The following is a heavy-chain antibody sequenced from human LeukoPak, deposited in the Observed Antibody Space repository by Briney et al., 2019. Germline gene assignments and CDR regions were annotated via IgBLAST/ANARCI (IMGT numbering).Heavy chain of an antibody. CDR3: ARRSAVPAAMRGIYYYGMDV. D-gene: IGHD2-2*01. J-gene: IGHJ6*04. CDR2: IWYDGSNK. Sequence: GGSLRLSCAASGFTFSSYGMHWVRQAPGKGLEWVAVIWYDGSNKYYADSVKGRFTISRDNSKSTLYLQMNSLRAEDTAVYYCARRSAVPAAMRGIYYYGMDVWGKGTTVTVSS. CDR1: GFTFSSYG. V-gene: IGHV3-33*01.